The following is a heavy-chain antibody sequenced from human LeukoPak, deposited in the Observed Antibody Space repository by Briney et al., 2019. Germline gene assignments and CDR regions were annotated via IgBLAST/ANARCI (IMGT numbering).Heavy chain of an antibody. CDR1: GFTFSSYA. J-gene: IGHJ4*02. CDR3: AKGREWSSWFFDY. CDR2: ISGSGGST. Sequence: AGGSLRLSCAASGFTFSSYAMSWVRQAPGKGLEWVSAISGSGGSTYYADSVKGRFTISRDNSKNTLYLQMSSLRAEDTAVYYCAKGREWSSWFFDYWGQGTLVTVSS. D-gene: IGHD6-13*01. V-gene: IGHV3-23*01.